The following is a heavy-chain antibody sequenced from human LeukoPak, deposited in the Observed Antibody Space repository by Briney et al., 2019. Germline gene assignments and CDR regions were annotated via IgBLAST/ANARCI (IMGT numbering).Heavy chain of an antibody. CDR2: INPDSGVR. D-gene: IGHD3-22*01. Sequence: ASVKVSCKASGYTFICYYMQWVRQAPGQGPEWMGWINPDSGVRNYAQKFQGRVTLTTDTSISTAFMELSRLTSDDTAVYYCARDPSGDSSGFPFAYWGHGTLVTVSS. V-gene: IGHV1-2*02. J-gene: IGHJ4*01. CDR3: ARDPSGDSSGFPFAY. CDR1: GYTFICYY.